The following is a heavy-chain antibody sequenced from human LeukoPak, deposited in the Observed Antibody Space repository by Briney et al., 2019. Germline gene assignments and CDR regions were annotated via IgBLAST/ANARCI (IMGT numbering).Heavy chain of an antibody. J-gene: IGHJ5*02. CDR2: IIPIFGTP. V-gene: IGHV1-69*13. Sequence: ASVTVSFKASGGTFSIYAISWVRQAPGQGKEWMGVIIPIFGTPNYAHKFQARVTITADQSTSTAYMELSSLRSEDTAVYYCARKPPTYNWFDLWGQGTLVTVSS. CDR3: ARKPPTYNWFDL. D-gene: IGHD3-16*01. CDR1: GGTFSIYA.